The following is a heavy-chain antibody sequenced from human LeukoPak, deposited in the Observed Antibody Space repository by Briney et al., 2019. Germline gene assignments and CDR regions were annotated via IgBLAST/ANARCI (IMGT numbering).Heavy chain of an antibody. J-gene: IGHJ4*02. V-gene: IGHV1-2*06. CDR1: GYTFTDYH. CDR2: INPNSGDT. CDR3: ARDYCSSTSCLFDY. D-gene: IGHD2-2*01. Sequence: ASVKVSCRASGYTFTDYHMHWVRQAPGQGLGWMGRINPNSGDTNYAQNFQGRVTMTRDTSINTAYMELSRLRSDDTAVYYCARDYCSSTSCLFDYWGQGTLVTVSS.